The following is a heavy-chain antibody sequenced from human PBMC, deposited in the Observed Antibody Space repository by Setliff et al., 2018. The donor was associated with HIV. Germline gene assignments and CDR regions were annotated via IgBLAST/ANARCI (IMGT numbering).Heavy chain of an antibody. CDR1: GFSFGDYY. J-gene: IGHJ4*02. Sequence: PGGSLRLSCGASGFSFGDYYMSWIRQAPGKGLEGISYISSSSTYTNYAYSVKGRFTISRDNAKNSLFLQMKSLRAEDTAVYYCARDHYGFNPAPADYWGQGTLVTVSS. CDR3: ARDHYGFNPAPADY. CDR2: ISSSSTYT. V-gene: IGHV3-11*05. D-gene: IGHD3-10*01.